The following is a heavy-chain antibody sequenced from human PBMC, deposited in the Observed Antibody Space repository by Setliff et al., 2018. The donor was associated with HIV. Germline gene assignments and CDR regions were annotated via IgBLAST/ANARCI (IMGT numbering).Heavy chain of an antibody. CDR1: GYSFTNYA. CDR2: INVGNDNT. J-gene: IGHJ4*02. D-gene: IGHD5-12*01. Sequence: ASVKVSCKASGYSFTNYAMHWVRQAPGQRLEWMGWINVGNDNTKYSQTLQGRVTIARDTSASTAYMELRSLKSDDTAVYYCARGKTWLRFLDYWGQGTMVTVSS. V-gene: IGHV1-3*01. CDR3: ARGKTWLRFLDY.